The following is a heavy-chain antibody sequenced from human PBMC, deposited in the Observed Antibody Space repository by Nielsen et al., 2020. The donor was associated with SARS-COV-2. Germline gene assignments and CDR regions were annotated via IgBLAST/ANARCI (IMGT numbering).Heavy chain of an antibody. CDR3: ARRLGTTGYYYYMDV. CDR1: GFTFSNYG. CDR2: IWYDGSNK. V-gene: IGHV3-33*01. D-gene: IGHD1-7*01. Sequence: GESLKISCAASGFTFSNYGMHWVRQAPGKGLEWMAVIWYDGSNKYYADSVKGRFTISRDNSKNTLHLQMNSLRAEDTAVYYCARRLGTTGYYYYMDVWGKGTTVTVSS. J-gene: IGHJ6*03.